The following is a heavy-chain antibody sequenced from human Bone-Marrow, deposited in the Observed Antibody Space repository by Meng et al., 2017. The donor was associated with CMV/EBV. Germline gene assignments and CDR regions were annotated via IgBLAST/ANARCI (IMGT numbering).Heavy chain of an antibody. CDR3: ARITQTYYYDSSGDENAFDI. CDR2: INPSGGST. CDR1: GYTFTSYY. Sequence: ASVKVSCKASGYTFTSYYMHWVRQAPGQGLEWMGIINPSGGSTSYAQKFQGRVTMTRDTSTSTVYMELSRLRSEDTAVYYCARITQTYYYDSSGDENAFDIWGQGTMVTVSS. V-gene: IGHV1-46*01. D-gene: IGHD3-22*01. J-gene: IGHJ3*02.